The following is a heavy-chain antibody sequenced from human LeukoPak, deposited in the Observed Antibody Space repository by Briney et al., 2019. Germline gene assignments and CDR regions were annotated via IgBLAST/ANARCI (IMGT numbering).Heavy chain of an antibody. CDR3: ARGPLGGCSSTSCHYYYYYGMDV. CDR1: GFTFSSYG. Sequence: GGSLRLSCAASGFTFSSYGMHWVRQAPGKGLEWVAFIRYDGSNKYYADSVKGRFTISRDNSKNTLYLQMNSLRAEDTAVYYCARGPLGGCSSTSCHYYYYYGMDVWGQGTTVTVSS. CDR2: IRYDGSNK. J-gene: IGHJ6*02. V-gene: IGHV3-30*02. D-gene: IGHD2-2*01.